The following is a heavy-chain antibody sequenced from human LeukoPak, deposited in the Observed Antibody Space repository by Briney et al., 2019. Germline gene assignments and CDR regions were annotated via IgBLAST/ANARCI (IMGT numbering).Heavy chain of an antibody. V-gene: IGHV1-24*01. Sequence: ASVKVSCKVSGYTLTELSMHWVRQAPGKGLEWMGSFDPKDGETIYAQKFQGRVTMTEDTSTDTAYMELSSLRSEDTAVYYCAARNIVGATHFDYWGQGTLVTVSS. CDR3: AARNIVGATHFDY. D-gene: IGHD1-26*01. J-gene: IGHJ4*02. CDR1: GYTLTELS. CDR2: FDPKDGET.